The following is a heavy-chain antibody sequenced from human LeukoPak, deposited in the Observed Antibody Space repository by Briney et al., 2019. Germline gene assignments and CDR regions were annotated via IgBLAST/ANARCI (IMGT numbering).Heavy chain of an antibody. Sequence: GASVKVSCKASGYTFTDYYMHWVRQAPGQGLERMGWINPNSGGTNYAQKFLGRVTMTRDTSISTAYMELSRLKSDDTAVYYCAREYYDILTGYDPYYYMDVWGKGTTVTVSS. CDR3: AREYYDILTGYDPYYYMDV. J-gene: IGHJ6*03. V-gene: IGHV1-2*02. CDR1: GYTFTDYY. CDR2: INPNSGGT. D-gene: IGHD3-9*01.